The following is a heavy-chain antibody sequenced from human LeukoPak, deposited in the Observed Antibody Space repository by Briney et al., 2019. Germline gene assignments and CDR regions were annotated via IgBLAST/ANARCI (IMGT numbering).Heavy chain of an antibody. CDR1: GYTFTNYY. D-gene: IGHD1-1*01. Sequence: ASVKVSCKASGYTFTNYYMHWVRQAPGQGLEWMGCINPNTGGTNYAQKFQGRVTMTRDTSLSTAYMELSRLRSDDTAVYYCAKGDKLERLSLWWGQGTVVTVSS. CDR2: INPNTGGT. V-gene: IGHV1-2*02. J-gene: IGHJ4*02. CDR3: AKGDKLERLSLW.